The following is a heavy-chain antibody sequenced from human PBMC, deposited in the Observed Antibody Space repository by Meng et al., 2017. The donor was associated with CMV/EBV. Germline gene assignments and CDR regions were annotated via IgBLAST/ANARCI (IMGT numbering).Heavy chain of an antibody. J-gene: IGHJ4*02. CDR2: IYTSGST. D-gene: IGHD4-17*01. CDR3: ARGPEVDYGDYVGLDY. V-gene: IGHV4-4*07. Sequence: QGRLRRSGPGRVKPSETLSPPCTASGGSISSYYWSWIRQPAGKGLEWIGRIYTSGSTNYNPSLKSRVTMSVDTSKNQFSLKLSSVTAADTAVYYCARGPEVDYGDYVGLDYWGQGTLVTVSS. CDR1: GGSISSYY.